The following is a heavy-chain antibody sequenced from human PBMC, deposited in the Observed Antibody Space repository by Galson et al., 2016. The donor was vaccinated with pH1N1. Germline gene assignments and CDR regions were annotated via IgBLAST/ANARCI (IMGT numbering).Heavy chain of an antibody. CDR3: VRAIGTAGGY. CDR1: GFTFSGSW. Sequence: SLRLSCAASGFTFSGSWMSWVRQAPGKGLEWVANIKQDATEMDYVDSVKGRFTISRDNAKNSLYLQMNSLRAEDTALYYCVRAIGTAGGYWGQGTLVTVSS. D-gene: IGHD1/OR15-1a*01. V-gene: IGHV3-7*01. J-gene: IGHJ4*02. CDR2: IKQDATEM.